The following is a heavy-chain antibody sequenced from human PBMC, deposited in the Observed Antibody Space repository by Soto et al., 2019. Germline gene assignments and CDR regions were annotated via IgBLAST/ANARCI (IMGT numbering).Heavy chain of an antibody. CDR3: ARDDTEGFDD. D-gene: IGHD3-22*01. CDR1: GGSVSSGSYY. Sequence: QVQLQESGPGLVKPSETLSLTCTVSGGSVSSGSYYWSWIRQPPGKGLEWIGYICYSGSTNYNPSLKSRVTISVDTSKNQFALKLSSVTTADTAVYYCARDDTEGFDDWGQVTLLTVSS. CDR2: ICYSGST. V-gene: IGHV4-61*01. J-gene: IGHJ4*02.